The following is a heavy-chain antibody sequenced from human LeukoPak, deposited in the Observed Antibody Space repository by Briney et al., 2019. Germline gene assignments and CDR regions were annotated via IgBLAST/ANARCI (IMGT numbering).Heavy chain of an antibody. Sequence: GGSLRLSCAASGLTFSSYGMHWVRQAPGKGLEWVVVISYDGSNKYYADSVKCRFTISRDNSKNTLYLQMNSLRAEDTAVYYCATRRGDYDTSRLGTLDYWGQGTLVTVSS. V-gene: IGHV3-30*03. CDR2: ISYDGSNK. J-gene: IGHJ4*02. D-gene: IGHD3-22*01. CDR3: ATRRGDYDTSRLGTLDY. CDR1: GLTFSSYG.